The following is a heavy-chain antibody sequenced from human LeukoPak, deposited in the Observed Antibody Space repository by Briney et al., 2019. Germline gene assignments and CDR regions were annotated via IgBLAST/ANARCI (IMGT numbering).Heavy chain of an antibody. CDR1: GFTFSSYW. CDR3: ARESPLAAAGH. CDR2: IKQDGSEK. Sequence: PGGSLRLSCAASGFTFSSYWMSWVRQAPGKGLEWVANIKQDGSEKYYVDSVKGRFTISRDNAKNSLYLQMNSLRAEDTAVYYRARESPLAAAGHWGQGTLVTVSS. J-gene: IGHJ4*02. V-gene: IGHV3-7*01. D-gene: IGHD6-13*01.